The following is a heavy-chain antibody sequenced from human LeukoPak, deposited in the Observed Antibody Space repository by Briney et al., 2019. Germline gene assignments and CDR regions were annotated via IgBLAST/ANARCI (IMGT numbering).Heavy chain of an antibody. Sequence: GGSLRLFCAASGFTFDDYAMHWVRQAPGKGLEWVSGISWNSGSIGYADSVKGRFTISRDNVKNSLYLQMNSLRAEDTALYYCAKDIATAGYSSSWSYYFDYWGQGTLVTVSS. CDR2: ISWNSGSI. CDR1: GFTFDDYA. J-gene: IGHJ4*02. V-gene: IGHV3-9*01. CDR3: AKDIATAGYSSSWSYYFDY. D-gene: IGHD6-13*01.